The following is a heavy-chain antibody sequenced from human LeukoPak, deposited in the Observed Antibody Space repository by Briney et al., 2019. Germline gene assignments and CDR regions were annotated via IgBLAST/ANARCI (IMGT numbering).Heavy chain of an antibody. Sequence: GASVKVSCKASGYTFTTYDINWVRQATGQGLEWMGWMNPNSGNTAYAQKFQGRVIMTRNTSMSTAFMELSGLRSEDTAVYFCARRNTAMVAGLDYWGQGSLVTVSS. V-gene: IGHV1-8*01. D-gene: IGHD5-18*01. CDR2: MNPNSGNT. J-gene: IGHJ4*02. CDR3: ARRNTAMVAGLDY. CDR1: GYTFTTYD.